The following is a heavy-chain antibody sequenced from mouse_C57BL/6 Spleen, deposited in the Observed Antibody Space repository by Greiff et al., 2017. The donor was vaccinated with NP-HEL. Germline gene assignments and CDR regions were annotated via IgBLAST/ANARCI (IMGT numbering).Heavy chain of an antibody. CDR1: GYTFTSYW. CDR3: ARDYGSSGGFDY. Sequence: QVQLKQPGAELVKPGASVKLSCKASGYTFTSYWMQWVKRRPGQGLERIGEIDPSDSYTNYNQKFKGKATLTVDTSSSTAYMQLSSLTSEDSAVYYCARDYGSSGGFDYWGQGTTLTVSS. V-gene: IGHV1-50*01. D-gene: IGHD1-1*01. J-gene: IGHJ2*01. CDR2: IDPSDSYT.